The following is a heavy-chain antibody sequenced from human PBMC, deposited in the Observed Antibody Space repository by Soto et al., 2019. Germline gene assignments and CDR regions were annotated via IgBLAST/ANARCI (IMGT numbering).Heavy chain of an antibody. CDR2: IGTAGDT. CDR3: ARANIVDYGMDV. Sequence: GGSLRLSCAASGFTFSSYDMHWVRQATGKGLEWVSAIGTAGDTYYPGSVKGRFTISRENAKNSLYLQMNSLRAGDTAVYYCARANIVDYGMDVWGQGTTVTVSS. D-gene: IGHD2-15*01. J-gene: IGHJ6*02. CDR1: GFTFSSYD. V-gene: IGHV3-13*01.